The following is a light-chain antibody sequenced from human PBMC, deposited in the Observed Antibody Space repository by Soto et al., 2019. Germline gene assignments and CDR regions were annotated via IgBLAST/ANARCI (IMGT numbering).Light chain of an antibody. V-gene: IGKV1-9*01. J-gene: IGKJ2*01. CDR3: QRLNSYPRT. CDR2: AAS. Sequence: DIQLTQSPSFLSASVGDRVTITCRASQGISSYLARYQQKPGKAPKLLIYAASTLQSGVPSRFSGSGSATEFTLTISSLQPEDFATYYCQRLNSYPRTFGQGTKLEIK. CDR1: QGISSY.